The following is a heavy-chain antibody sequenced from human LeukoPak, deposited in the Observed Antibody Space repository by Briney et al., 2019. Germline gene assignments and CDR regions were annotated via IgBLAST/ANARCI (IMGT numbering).Heavy chain of an antibody. J-gene: IGHJ4*02. CDR2: IWYDGGNK. V-gene: IGHV3-33*01. CDR1: GFTFSSYG. D-gene: IGHD1-26*01. CDR3: ARGPKSYGIVYYFDY. Sequence: GGSLRLSCAASGFTFSSYGMHWVRQAPGKGLEWVAIIWYDGGNKYYADSLKGRFTISRDNSKNTLYLQMNSLRAEDTAVYYCARGPKSYGIVYYFDYWGQGTLVTVSS.